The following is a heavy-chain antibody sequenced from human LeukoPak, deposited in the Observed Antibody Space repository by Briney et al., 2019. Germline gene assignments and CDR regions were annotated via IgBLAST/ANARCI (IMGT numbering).Heavy chain of an antibody. Sequence: KPGGSLRLSCAASGFTFSSYSVNWVRQSPGKGLVCVSTIYSSSSYIYYADSMKGRITISRDNAKNSLYLQMNSLRDEDTAVYYCARGWDSSGWYDYYYMDVWGQGTTVTVSS. CDR2: IYSSSSYI. J-gene: IGHJ6*03. CDR1: GFTFSSYS. CDR3: ARGWDSSGWYDYYYMDV. V-gene: IGHV3-21*01. D-gene: IGHD6-19*01.